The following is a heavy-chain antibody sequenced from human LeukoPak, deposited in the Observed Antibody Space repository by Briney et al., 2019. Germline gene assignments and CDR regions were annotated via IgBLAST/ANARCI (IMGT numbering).Heavy chain of an antibody. V-gene: IGHV3-30-3*01. Sequence: GRSLRLSCAASGFIFSSYAMHWVRQAPGKGLEWVAVISYDGSNKYYADSVKGRFTISRDNSKNTLYLQMNSLRAEDTAVYYCARMGVVPAATIDYWGQGTLVTVSS. CDR2: ISYDGSNK. D-gene: IGHD2-2*01. CDR1: GFIFSSYA. J-gene: IGHJ4*02. CDR3: ARMGVVPAATIDY.